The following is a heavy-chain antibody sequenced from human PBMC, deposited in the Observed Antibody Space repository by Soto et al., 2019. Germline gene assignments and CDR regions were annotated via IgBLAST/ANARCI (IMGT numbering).Heavy chain of an antibody. Sequence: ASVKVSCKASGGTFSSYVISWVRQAPGQGLEWMGGIIPMFGTANYAQKFQGRVTITADKSTSTAYMVLSSLRSEDTAVYYCARSRIAAAGKGEYYYSVMDFWGQGTTVTVSS. CDR1: GGTFSSYV. V-gene: IGHV1-69*06. CDR2: IIPMFGTA. CDR3: ARSRIAAAGKGEYYYSVMDF. D-gene: IGHD6-13*01. J-gene: IGHJ6*02.